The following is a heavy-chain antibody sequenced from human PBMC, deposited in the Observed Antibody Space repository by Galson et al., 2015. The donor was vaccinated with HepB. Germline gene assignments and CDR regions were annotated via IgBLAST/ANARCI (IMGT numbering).Heavy chain of an antibody. V-gene: IGHV3-23*01. D-gene: IGHD2-21*01. Sequence: SLRLSCAASGFTFSSHAMNWVRQGPGKGLEWVSGINYDGSGANHADSVKDRFTISRDNSRNTLYLQMNSLRAEDTAVYYCATRDWSPVPGGWGQGSLVTVSS. J-gene: IGHJ4*02. CDR2: INYDGSGA. CDR1: GFTFSSHA. CDR3: ATRDWSPVPGG.